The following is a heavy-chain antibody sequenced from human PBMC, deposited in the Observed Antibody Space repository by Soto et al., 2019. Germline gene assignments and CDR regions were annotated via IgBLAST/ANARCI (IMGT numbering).Heavy chain of an antibody. J-gene: IGHJ4*02. V-gene: IGHV2-5*02. Sequence: QITLRESGPTRVRPTQTLSLTCTFSGFSLHTSGVGVGWIRQHPGKALEWLVLIYVDDDKRYSPSLKSRLSITKDTSENQVVLTMTNMDPVDTATYYCAYRALYSESYWDGGYLDYWGQGTLITVSS. CDR3: AYRALYSESYWDGGYLDY. D-gene: IGHD5-12*01. CDR1: GFSLHTSGVG. CDR2: IYVDDDK.